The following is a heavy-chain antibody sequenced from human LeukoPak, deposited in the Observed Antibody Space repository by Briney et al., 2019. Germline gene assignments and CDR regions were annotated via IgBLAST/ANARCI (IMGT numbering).Heavy chain of an antibody. D-gene: IGHD5-18*01. CDR3: ARGQRGWIQLWLFDY. CDR2: INHSGST. J-gene: IGHJ4*02. V-gene: IGHV4-34*01. CDR1: GGSFSGCY. Sequence: SETLSLTCAVYGGSFSGCYWSWIRQPPGKGLEWIGEINHSGSTNYNPSLKSRVTISVDTSKNQFSLKLSSVTAADTAVYYCARGQRGWIQLWLFDYWGQGTLVTVSS.